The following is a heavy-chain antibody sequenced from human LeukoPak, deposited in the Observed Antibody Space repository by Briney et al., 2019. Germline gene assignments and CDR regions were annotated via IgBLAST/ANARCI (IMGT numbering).Heavy chain of an antibody. D-gene: IGHD3-10*01. J-gene: IGHJ4*02. Sequence: ASVKVSCKASGYTFTDYYMHWVRQAPGQGLEWMGWINPNSGDTNYAQKFQGRVTMTRDTSISTAYMELNRLRSDDTAVYYCAKRASGSGTSLYYFDYWGQGTLVTVSS. CDR1: GYTFTDYY. V-gene: IGHV1-2*02. CDR3: AKRASGSGTSLYYFDY. CDR2: INPNSGDT.